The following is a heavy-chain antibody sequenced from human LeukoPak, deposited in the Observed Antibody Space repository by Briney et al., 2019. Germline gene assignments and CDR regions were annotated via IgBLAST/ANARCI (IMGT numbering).Heavy chain of an antibody. CDR3: GTWFGELWGGYYYYYMDV. J-gene: IGHJ6*03. CDR1: GGSISSHY. V-gene: IGHV4-59*11. D-gene: IGHD3-10*01. Sequence: SETLSLTCTVSGGSISSHYWSWIRQPPGKGLEWIGYIYYSGSTNYNPSLKSRVTISVDTSKNQFSLKLSSVTAADTAVYYCGTWFGELWGGYYYYYMDVWGKGTTVTVSS. CDR2: IYYSGST.